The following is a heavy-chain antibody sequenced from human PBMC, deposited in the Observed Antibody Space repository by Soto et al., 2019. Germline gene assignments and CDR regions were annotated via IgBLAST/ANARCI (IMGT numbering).Heavy chain of an antibody. CDR1: GFTVSSNY. D-gene: IGHD5-12*01. V-gene: IGHV3-53*01. CDR2: IYSGGST. CDR3: ARSLVATFLDY. Sequence: GGSLRLSCAASGFTVSSNYMSWVRQAPGKGLEWVSVIYSGGSTYYADSVKGRFTISRDNSKNTLYLQMNSLRAEDTAVYYCARSLVATFLDYWGQGTLVTVSS. J-gene: IGHJ4*02.